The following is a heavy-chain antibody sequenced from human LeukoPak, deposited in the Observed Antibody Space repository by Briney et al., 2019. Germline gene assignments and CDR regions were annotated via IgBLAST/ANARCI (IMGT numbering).Heavy chain of an antibody. D-gene: IGHD2-2*01. CDR1: GVTFSSYA. Sequence: GGSLRLSCAASGVTFSSYALSWVRQAPGEGLEWVSAISDSTASTYYADSVKGRFTTSRDNSKNTLYLKMNSLRADDTAVYYCAKDWGHCGSPRCYPPYGMDVWGQGPTVTVSS. CDR3: AKDWGHCGSPRCYPPYGMDV. V-gene: IGHV3-23*01. CDR2: ISDSTAST. J-gene: IGHJ6*02.